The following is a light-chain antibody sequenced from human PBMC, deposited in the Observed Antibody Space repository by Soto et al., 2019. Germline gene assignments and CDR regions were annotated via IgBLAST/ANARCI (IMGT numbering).Light chain of an antibody. CDR3: AAWDDSLNGVV. Sequence: QSVLTQPPSASGTPGQRVTISCSGSSSNIGSNTVNWYQQLPGTAPKLLIYSNNQRPSGVPDRFSGANSGTSSSLAISGLHSEDEAYYYCAAWDDSLNGVVFGGGTKLTVL. CDR1: SSNIGSNT. CDR2: SNN. J-gene: IGLJ2*01. V-gene: IGLV1-44*01.